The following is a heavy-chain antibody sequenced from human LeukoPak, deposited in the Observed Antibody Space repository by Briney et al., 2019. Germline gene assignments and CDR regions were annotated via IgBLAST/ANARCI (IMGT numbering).Heavy chain of an antibody. CDR1: GFSFSSYW. V-gene: IGHV3-74*01. CDR2: ITIDECRT. Sequence: PGGSLRLSCAASGFSFSSYWMHWVRQAPGKGLVWVSRITIDECRTSYADSGKGRFTKSRDNAKNTLYLQMNRLTAEDTAINYSATAYGQWGQGTLVTVSS. D-gene: IGHD2-8*01. J-gene: IGHJ4*02. CDR3: ATAYGQ.